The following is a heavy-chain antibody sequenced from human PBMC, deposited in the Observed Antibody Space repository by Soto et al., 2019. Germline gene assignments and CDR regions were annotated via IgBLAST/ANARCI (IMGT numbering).Heavy chain of an antibody. V-gene: IGHV1-3*01. Sequence: ASVKVSCKASGYTFTSYAMLWVRQAPGQRLEWMGWINAGNGNTKYSQKFQGRVTITRDTSASTAYMELSSLRSEDTAVYYCARWKGYCSSTSCYKGAWGMDVWGQGTTVTVSS. D-gene: IGHD2-2*02. CDR3: ARWKGYCSSTSCYKGAWGMDV. CDR1: GYTFTSYA. CDR2: INAGNGNT. J-gene: IGHJ6*02.